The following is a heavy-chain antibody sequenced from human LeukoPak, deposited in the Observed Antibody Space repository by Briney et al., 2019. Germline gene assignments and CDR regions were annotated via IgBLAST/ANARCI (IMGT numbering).Heavy chain of an antibody. Sequence: PGGSLRLSCAASRFNFNNYWMSWVRQAPGRGLEWVANIKEDGTVKYYVDSVKGRFIISRDNAKNSLYLQMNSLRAEDTAVYYCARVWSPDYYDATTDYWGQGTLVTVSS. J-gene: IGHJ4*02. CDR2: IKEDGTVK. CDR1: RFNFNNYW. V-gene: IGHV3-7*03. CDR3: ARVWSPDYYDATTDY. D-gene: IGHD3-22*01.